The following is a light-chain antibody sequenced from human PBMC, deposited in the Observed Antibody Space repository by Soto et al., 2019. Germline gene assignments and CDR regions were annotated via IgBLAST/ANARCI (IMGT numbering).Light chain of an antibody. CDR1: QTISIW. CDR3: QQYNTFWT. CDR2: DAS. J-gene: IGKJ1*01. V-gene: IGKV1-5*01. Sequence: DIQMTRSPSTLSASLGERVTITCRASQTISIWLAWYQQKPGKAPKLLIYDASSLDTGVPSRFSGSGSGTEFTLTISSLHPDDFATYYCQQYNTFWTFGQGTKVDIK.